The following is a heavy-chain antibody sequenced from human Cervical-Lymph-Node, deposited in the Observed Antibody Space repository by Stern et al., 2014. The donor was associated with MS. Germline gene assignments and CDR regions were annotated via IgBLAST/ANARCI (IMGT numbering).Heavy chain of an antibody. V-gene: IGHV3-23*04. J-gene: IGHJ4*02. D-gene: IGHD6-19*01. CDR1: GFTFSSYA. CDR3: AIVGAVAGGPSDY. CDR2: ISGSGGST. Sequence: EVHLVESGGGLVQPGGSLRLSCAASGFTFSSYAMSWVRQAPGKGLEWVSAISGSGGSTYYADSVKGRFTISRDNSKNTLYLQMNSLRAEDTAVYYCAIVGAVAGGPSDYWGQGTLVTVSS.